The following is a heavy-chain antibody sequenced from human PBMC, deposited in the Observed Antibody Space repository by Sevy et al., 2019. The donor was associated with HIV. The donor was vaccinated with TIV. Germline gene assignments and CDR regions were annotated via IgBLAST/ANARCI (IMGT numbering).Heavy chain of an antibody. J-gene: IGHJ6*03. Sequence: SETLSLTCTVSGGSISSYYWSWIRQPPGKGLEWIGYIYYSGSINYNPSLKSRVTISVETSKNQFSLKLSSVTAADTAVYYCGRGGGSWYGGYYYYYYMDVWGKGTTVTVSS. CDR1: GGSISSYY. CDR3: GRGGGSWYGGYYYYYYMDV. D-gene: IGHD6-13*01. CDR2: IYYSGSI. V-gene: IGHV4-59*01.